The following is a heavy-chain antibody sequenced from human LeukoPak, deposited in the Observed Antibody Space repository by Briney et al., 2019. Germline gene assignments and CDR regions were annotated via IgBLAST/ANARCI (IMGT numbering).Heavy chain of an antibody. CDR3: ARRAGDWAVNWIDP. V-gene: IGHV4-39*01. D-gene: IGHD2-21*02. J-gene: IGHJ5*02. CDR2: IYPSGST. CDR1: GGSITGTTYY. Sequence: SETLSLTCTVSGGSITGTTYYWAWFRQPPGKGLEWIGSIYPSGSTYYSPSLKSRVSIFLDTSKSQLSLNVRSVTAADTAVYYCARRAGDWAVNWIDPWGQGTLVTVSS.